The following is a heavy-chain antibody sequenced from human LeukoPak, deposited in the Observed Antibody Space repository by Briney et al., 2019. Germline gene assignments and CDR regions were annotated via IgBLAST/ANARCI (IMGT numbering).Heavy chain of an antibody. CDR2: IKQDGSEK. CDR3: ARGAVVVPAAMYYYYYYMDV. J-gene: IGHJ6*03. Sequence: GGSLRLSCAASGFTFSSYWMSWVRQAPGKGLEWVANIKQDGSEKYYVDSVKGRFTISRDNAKNSLYLQMNSLRAEDTAVYYCARGAVVVPAAMYYYYYYMDVWGKGTTVTVSS. D-gene: IGHD2-2*01. V-gene: IGHV3-7*01. CDR1: GFTFSSYW.